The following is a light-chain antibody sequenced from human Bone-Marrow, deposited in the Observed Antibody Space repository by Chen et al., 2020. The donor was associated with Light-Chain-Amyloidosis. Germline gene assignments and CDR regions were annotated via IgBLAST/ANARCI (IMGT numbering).Light chain of an antibody. CDR2: DSS. CDR3: QQYDKLPLT. CDR1: QDMTNY. Sequence: DVQLTQSPSSLSASVGDRVTITCQASQDMTNYLNWYQQKPGRAPKLLIFDSSNMAGGVPSRFSGSGSGSTFSLTISSLEPEDVATYFCQQYDKLPLTFGGGTKVEIK. J-gene: IGKJ4*01. V-gene: IGKV1-33*01.